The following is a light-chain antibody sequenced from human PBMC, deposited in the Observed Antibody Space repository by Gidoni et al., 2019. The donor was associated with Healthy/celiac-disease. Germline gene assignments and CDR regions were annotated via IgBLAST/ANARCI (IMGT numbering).Light chain of an antibody. V-gene: IGLV3-21*04. Sequence: SYVLTPPPSVSVAPGKTARITCGGNNIGSKSVHWYQQKPGQAPVLVIYDDSDRPSGLPERFSGSNSGNTATLTISRGEAGDEADYYCQVWDSSSDHVVFGGGTKLTVL. CDR3: QVWDSSSDHVV. J-gene: IGLJ2*01. CDR1: NIGSKS. CDR2: DDS.